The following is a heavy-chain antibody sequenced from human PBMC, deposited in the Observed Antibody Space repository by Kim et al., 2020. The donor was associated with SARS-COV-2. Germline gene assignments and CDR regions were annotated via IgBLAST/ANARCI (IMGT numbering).Heavy chain of an antibody. CDR3: ARTRVRGVNWFDP. CDR1: GGSISSGGYY. D-gene: IGHD2-21*01. J-gene: IGHJ5*02. CDR2: IYYSGST. V-gene: IGHV4-31*03. Sequence: SETLSLTCTVSGGSISSGGYYWSWIRQHPGKGLEWIGYIYYSGSTYYNPSLKSRVTISVDTSKNQFSLKLSSVTAADTAVYYCARTRVRGVNWFDPWGQGTLVTVSS.